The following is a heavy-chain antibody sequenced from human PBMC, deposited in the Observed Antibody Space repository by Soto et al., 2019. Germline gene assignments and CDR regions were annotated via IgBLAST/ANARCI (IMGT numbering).Heavy chain of an antibody. D-gene: IGHD6-6*01. V-gene: IGHV3-23*01. CDR3: AKDGPTRPYSSSSEIDY. J-gene: IGHJ4*02. Sequence: GGSLRLSCAASGFTFSSYAMSWVRQAPGKGLEWVSAISGSGGSTYYADSVKGRFTISRDNSKNTLYLQMNSLRAEDTAVYYCAKDGPTRPYSSSSEIDYWGQGTLVTVS. CDR1: GFTFSSYA. CDR2: ISGSGGST.